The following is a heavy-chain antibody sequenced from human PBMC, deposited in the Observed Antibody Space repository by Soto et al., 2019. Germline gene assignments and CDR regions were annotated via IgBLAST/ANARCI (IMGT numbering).Heavy chain of an antibody. CDR1: GGSMSSSSYY. V-gene: IGHV4-39*01. Sequence: SETLSLTCTVSGGSMSSSSYYWGWIRQPPGKGLEWIGSIYYSGSTYYNPSLKSRVTISVDTSKNQFSLKLSSVTAADTAVYYCARLRVVVPAAMMVDNYYGMDVWGQGTTVTVSS. D-gene: IGHD2-2*01. CDR3: ARLRVVVPAAMMVDNYYGMDV. CDR2: IYYSGST. J-gene: IGHJ6*02.